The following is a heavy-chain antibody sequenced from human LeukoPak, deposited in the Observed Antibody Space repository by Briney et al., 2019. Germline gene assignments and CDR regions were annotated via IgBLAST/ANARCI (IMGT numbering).Heavy chain of an antibody. CDR1: GGSFSGYY. CDR2: INHTGST. V-gene: IGHV4-34*01. CDR3: ARMIVATIRIGVYFYHGMDV. Sequence: SETLSLTCAVYGGSFSGYYWSWIRQPPGKGLQWIGEINHTGSTNYNSSLKSRVTMSVDTSKNQISLQLTSVTAADTAVYYCARMIVATIRIGVYFYHGMDVWGQGTTVTVSS. J-gene: IGHJ6*02. D-gene: IGHD5-12*01.